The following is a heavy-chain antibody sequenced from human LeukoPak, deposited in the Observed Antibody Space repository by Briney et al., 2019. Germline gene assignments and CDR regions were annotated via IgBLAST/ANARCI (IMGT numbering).Heavy chain of an antibody. D-gene: IGHD5-12*01. CDR3: APQQTYSPYNWFDP. CDR1: GFTISNYW. CDR2: IHPDRSIT. Sequence: PGGSLRLPCVGSGFTISNYWMHWVRQAPGTGLVWVSRIHPDRSITTYADSVKGRFTISRDNAKNTLYLQMNSLRAEDTAVYYCAPQQTYSPYNWFDPWGQGTLVTVSS. V-gene: IGHV3-74*03. J-gene: IGHJ5*02.